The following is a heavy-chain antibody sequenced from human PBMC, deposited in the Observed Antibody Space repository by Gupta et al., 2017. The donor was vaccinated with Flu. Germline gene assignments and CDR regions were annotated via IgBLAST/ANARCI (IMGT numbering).Heavy chain of an antibody. Sequence: EVQLVESGGVLVKPGGSLRLSCAASGFTFSSYSMNWVRQAPGKGLEWVSSISSISSYIYYADSVKGRFTISRDNAKNSLYLQMNSLRAEDTAVYYCAREWGYSSSWYKGNYYYYGMDVWGQGTTVTVSS. CDR1: GFTFSSYS. CDR2: ISSISSYI. V-gene: IGHV3-21*01. CDR3: AREWGYSSSWYKGNYYYYGMDV. J-gene: IGHJ6*02. D-gene: IGHD6-13*01.